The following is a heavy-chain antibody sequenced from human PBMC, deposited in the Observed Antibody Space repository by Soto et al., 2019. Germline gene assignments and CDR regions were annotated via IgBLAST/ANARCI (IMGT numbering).Heavy chain of an antibody. CDR3: ARDPSLIGGWFDP. CDR2: ISAYNGNT. J-gene: IGHJ5*02. D-gene: IGHD2-15*01. CDR1: GYTFTSYG. V-gene: IGHV1-18*01. Sequence: GESLKICCKASGYTFTSYGISWVRQAPGQGLEWMGWISAYNGNTNYAQKLQGRVTMTTDTSTSTAYMELRSLRSDDTAVYYCARDPSLIGGWFDPWGQGTLVTVSS.